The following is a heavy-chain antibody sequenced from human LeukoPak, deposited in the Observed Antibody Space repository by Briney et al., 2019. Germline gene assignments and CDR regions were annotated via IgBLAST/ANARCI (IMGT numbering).Heavy chain of an antibody. CDR1: GGSISSSSYY. D-gene: IGHD3-10*01. Sequence: PSETLSLTCTVSGGSISSSSYYWGWIRQPPGKGLEWIGSIYYSGSTYYNPSLKSRVTISVDTSKNQFSLKLSSVTAADTAVYYCAKDFLRELYYFDYWGQGTLVTVSS. V-gene: IGHV4-39*02. J-gene: IGHJ4*02. CDR3: AKDFLRELYYFDY. CDR2: IYYSGST.